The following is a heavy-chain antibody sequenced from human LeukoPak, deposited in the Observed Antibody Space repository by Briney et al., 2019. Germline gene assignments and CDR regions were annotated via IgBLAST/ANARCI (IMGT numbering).Heavy chain of an antibody. V-gene: IGHV4-39*01. J-gene: IGHJ5*02. CDR3: ARHYGP. D-gene: IGHD3-10*01. Sequence: SETLSLTSPAPVAPIGRSNTYGGGFRHPPGEGLEWIGSIYDSGSTYYNPSLKSRVTISVDTSKNQFSLKLNSVTAADTAVYYCARHYGPWGQGTLVTVSS. CDR1: VAPIGRSNTY. CDR2: IYDSGST.